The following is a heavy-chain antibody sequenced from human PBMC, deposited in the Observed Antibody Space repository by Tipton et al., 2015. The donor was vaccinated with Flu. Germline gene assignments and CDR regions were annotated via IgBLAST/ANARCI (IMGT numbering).Heavy chain of an antibody. Sequence: TLSLTCAVYGGSFSAYQWTWIRQSPGKGLEWIGEINQSGNTKYNPSLKSRVSMSVDTSENQFSLRLTSVTAADTAIYYCARGSIWNYGGLAAFDIWGQGTKVTVSS. CDR2: INQSGNT. V-gene: IGHV4-34*01. CDR3: ARGSIWNYGGLAAFDI. CDR1: GGSFSAYQ. J-gene: IGHJ3*02. D-gene: IGHD1-7*01.